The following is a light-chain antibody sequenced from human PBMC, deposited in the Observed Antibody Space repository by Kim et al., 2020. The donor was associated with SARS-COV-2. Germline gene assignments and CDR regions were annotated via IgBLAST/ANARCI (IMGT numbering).Light chain of an antibody. CDR2: EAP. Sequence: EAPRSAAGIPDRFSASGSATDFTLTIDRLEPEDFALYSCQQYSSSPYTFGQGTKVDIK. V-gene: IGKV3D-20*01. J-gene: IGKJ2*01. CDR3: QQYSSSPYT.